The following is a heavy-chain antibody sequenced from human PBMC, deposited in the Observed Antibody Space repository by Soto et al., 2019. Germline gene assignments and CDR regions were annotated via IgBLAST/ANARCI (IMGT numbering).Heavy chain of an antibody. D-gene: IGHD3-3*01. CDR2: IYYSGST. V-gene: IGHV4-59*01. CDR1: GGSISSYY. CDR3: ARSLRFLEWLFDY. Sequence: LTCTVSGGSISSYYWSWIWQPPGKGLEWIGYIYYSGSTNYNPSLKSRVTISVDTSKNQFSLKLSSVTAADTAVYYCARSLRFLEWLFDYWGQGTLVTVSS. J-gene: IGHJ4*02.